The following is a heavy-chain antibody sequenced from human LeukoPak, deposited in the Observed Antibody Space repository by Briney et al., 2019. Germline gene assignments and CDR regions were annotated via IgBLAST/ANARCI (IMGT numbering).Heavy chain of an antibody. CDR1: GFTFSSYA. CDR2: ISGSGGST. V-gene: IGHV3-23*01. J-gene: IGHJ6*03. CDR3: ARGGGLRFLGQYMDV. Sequence: PGGSLRLSCAASGFTFSSYAMSWVRQAPGKGLEWVSAISGSGGSTYYADSVKGRFTISRDNSKNTLYLQMNSLRAEDTAVYYCARGGGLRFLGQYMDVWGKGTTVTVSS. D-gene: IGHD3-3*01.